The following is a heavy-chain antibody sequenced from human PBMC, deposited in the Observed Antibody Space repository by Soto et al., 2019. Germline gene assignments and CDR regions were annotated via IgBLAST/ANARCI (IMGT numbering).Heavy chain of an antibody. CDR2: TYYNGKT. D-gene: IGHD3-16*01. CDR3: ARAFWGEVGPSFDY. V-gene: IGHV4-61*01. Sequence: SETLSLTCTVSGGSVSSATYYWNWILHPPGKGLGWIGFTYYNGKTNYNPSLKSRVTTSVDTSKNQFSLKLSSVTAADTAVYYCARAFWGEVGPSFDYWGQGTLVTVSS. CDR1: GGSVSSATYY. J-gene: IGHJ4*02.